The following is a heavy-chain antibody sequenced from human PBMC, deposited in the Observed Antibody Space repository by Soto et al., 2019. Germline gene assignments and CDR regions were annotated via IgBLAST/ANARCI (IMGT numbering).Heavy chain of an antibody. CDR1: GFTFSDYY. CDR3: ASDRSVTTQTNTFSDQNWYFDL. V-gene: IGHV3-11*01. D-gene: IGHD4-17*01. Sequence: QVQLVESGGGLVKPGGSLRLSCAASGFTFSDYYMRWIRQAPGKGLEWVSYNSSSGSTIYYADSVKGRFTISRDNAKNSLNLQMNSLRAEDTAVYYCASDRSVTTQTNTFSDQNWYFDLWGRGTLVTVSS. CDR2: NSSSGSTI. J-gene: IGHJ2*01.